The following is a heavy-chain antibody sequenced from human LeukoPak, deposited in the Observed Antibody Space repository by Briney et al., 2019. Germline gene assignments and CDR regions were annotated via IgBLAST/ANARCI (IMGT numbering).Heavy chain of an antibody. J-gene: IGHJ4*02. D-gene: IGHD3-3*01. Sequence: VGSLRLSCAASGFTFSSYAMSWVRQAPGKGLEWVSAISGSGGITYYTDSVKGHFTLSRDNSKNTLYLQMNSLRAEDTAVYYCAKHYDFWSGYPFDYWGQGTLVTVSS. CDR3: AKHYDFWSGYPFDY. CDR2: ISGSGGIT. CDR1: GFTFSSYA. V-gene: IGHV3-23*01.